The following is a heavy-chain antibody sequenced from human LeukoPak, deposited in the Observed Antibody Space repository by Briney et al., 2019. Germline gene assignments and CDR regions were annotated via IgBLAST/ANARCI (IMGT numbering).Heavy chain of an antibody. Sequence: SETLSLTCTVSGGSISSSSYYWGWIRQPPGKGLEWIGSIYYSGSTYYNPSLKSRVTISVDTSTNQFSLKLSSVTAADTAVYYCARPDDYGVNWFDPWGQGTLVTVSS. D-gene: IGHD4-17*01. CDR2: IYYSGST. J-gene: IGHJ5*02. CDR3: ARPDDYGVNWFDP. CDR1: GGSISSSSYY. V-gene: IGHV4-39*01.